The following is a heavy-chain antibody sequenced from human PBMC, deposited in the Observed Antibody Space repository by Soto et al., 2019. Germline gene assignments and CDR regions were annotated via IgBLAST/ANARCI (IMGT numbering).Heavy chain of an antibody. CDR2: ISYDGGNK. CDR1: GFTFSSYG. J-gene: IGHJ4*02. CDR3: AKPVITMVRGVITPYFDY. V-gene: IGHV3-30*18. Sequence: GGSLRLSCAASGFTFSSYGMHWVRQAPGKGLEWVAVISYDGGNKYYADSVKGRFTISRDNSKNTLYLQMNSLRAEDTAVYYCAKPVITMVRGVITPYFDYWGQGTLVTVSS. D-gene: IGHD3-10*01.